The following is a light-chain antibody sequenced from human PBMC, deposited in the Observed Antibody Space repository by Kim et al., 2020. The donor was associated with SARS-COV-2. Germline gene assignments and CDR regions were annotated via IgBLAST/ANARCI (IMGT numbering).Light chain of an antibody. J-gene: IGKJ2*03. V-gene: IGKV1-5*01. CDR3: QQYIAFPFS. CDR2: DAS. Sequence: SASVGYRVTITCRASQSVNSYLAWYQQKPGKAPNLLIYDASTLENGVPSGFSGSGSGTEFTLTISSLQPDDFATYYCQQYIAFPFSFGQGTKLEI. CDR1: QSVNSY.